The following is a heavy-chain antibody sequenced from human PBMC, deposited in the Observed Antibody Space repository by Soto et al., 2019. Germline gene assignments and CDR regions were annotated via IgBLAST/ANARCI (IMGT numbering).Heavy chain of an antibody. CDR1: GYTFTHFD. Sequence: QVQLVQSGAEVRKPGASVQVSCKASGYTFTHFDINWVRQAPGHGLEWMGWMNPDSGKTAYAEKFRGRVTITRNTYMSTACMELTSLTSEDRAVYYCARAPDYGDFGRWFDPWGQGTQVIVSS. D-gene: IGHD4-17*01. V-gene: IGHV1-8*01. CDR3: ARAPDYGDFGRWFDP. CDR2: MNPDSGKT. J-gene: IGHJ5*02.